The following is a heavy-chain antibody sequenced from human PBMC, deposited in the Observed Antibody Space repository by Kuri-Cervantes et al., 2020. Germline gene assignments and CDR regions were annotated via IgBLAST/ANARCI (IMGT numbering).Heavy chain of an antibody. CDR3: AKDNLYLVTNFPRTTVTTRWFDP. CDR2: ISSSGSTI. D-gene: IGHD4-17*01. V-gene: IGHV3-11*04. CDR1: GFTFSDYY. J-gene: IGHJ5*02. Sequence: LSLTCAASGFTFSDYYMSWIRQAPGKGLEWVSYISSSGSTIYYADSVKGRFTISRDNAKNSLYLQMNSLRAEDTAVYYCAKDNLYLVTNFPRTTVTTRWFDPWGQGTLVTVSS.